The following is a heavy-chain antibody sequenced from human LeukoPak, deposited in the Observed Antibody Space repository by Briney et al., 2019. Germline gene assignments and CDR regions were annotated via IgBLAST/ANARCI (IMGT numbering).Heavy chain of an antibody. J-gene: IGHJ4*02. CDR3: ARARYSSGWYYFDY. D-gene: IGHD6-19*01. CDR2: INPNSGGT. V-gene: IGHV1-2*02. Sequence: ASVKVSCKASGYTFTGYYMHWVRQAPGQGLEWMGWINPNSGGTNYAQKFQGRVTMTRDTSISTAYMELSRLRSDDTAVYYCARARYSSGWYYFDYRGQGTLVTVSS. CDR1: GYTFTGYY.